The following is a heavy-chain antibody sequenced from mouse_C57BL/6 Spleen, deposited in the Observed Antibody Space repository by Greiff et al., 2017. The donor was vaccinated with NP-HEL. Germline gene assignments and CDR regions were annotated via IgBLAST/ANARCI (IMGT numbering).Heavy chain of an antibody. J-gene: IGHJ4*01. V-gene: IGHV1-74*01. CDR2: IHPSDSDT. CDR1: GYTFTSYW. D-gene: IGHD1-1*01. Sequence: QVQLQQPGAELVKPGASVKVSCKASGYTFTSYWMHWVKQRPGQGLEWIGRIHPSDSDTNYNQKFKGKATLTVDKSSSTAYMQLSSLTSEDSAVYYCAILELYYYGSSHAMDYWGQGTSVTVSS. CDR3: AILELYYYGSSHAMDY.